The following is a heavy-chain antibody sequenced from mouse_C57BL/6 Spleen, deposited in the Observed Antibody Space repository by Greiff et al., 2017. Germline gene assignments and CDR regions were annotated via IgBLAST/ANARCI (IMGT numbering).Heavy chain of an antibody. V-gene: IGHV1-82*01. D-gene: IGHD2-4*01. Sequence: VQLQQSGPELVKPGASVKISCMASGYAFSSSWMNWVKQRPGKGLEWIGRIYPGDGDTNYNGKFKGKATLTADKSSSTAYMQLSSLTSEDSAVYFCARIYYELGDYFDYWGQGTTLTVSS. CDR2: IYPGDGDT. CDR1: GYAFSSSW. J-gene: IGHJ2*01. CDR3: ARIYYELGDYFDY.